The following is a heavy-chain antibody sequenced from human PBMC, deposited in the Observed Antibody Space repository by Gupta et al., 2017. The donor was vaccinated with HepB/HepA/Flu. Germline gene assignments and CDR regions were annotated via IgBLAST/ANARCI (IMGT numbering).Heavy chain of an antibody. CDR2: ISYDGSSK. Sequence: QVQLVESGGGVVQPGRSLRLSCAASGFTFSSYGMPWVRQAPGKGLEWVAVISYDGSSKYYADSVKGRFTNSRDNSKNTLYLQMNSLRAEDTAVYYCAKDPLKNTIARRVVGFYMDVWGKGTTVTVSS. CDR1: GFTFSSYG. D-gene: IGHD2-15*01. J-gene: IGHJ6*03. CDR3: AKDPLKNTIARRVVGFYMDV. V-gene: IGHV3-30*18.